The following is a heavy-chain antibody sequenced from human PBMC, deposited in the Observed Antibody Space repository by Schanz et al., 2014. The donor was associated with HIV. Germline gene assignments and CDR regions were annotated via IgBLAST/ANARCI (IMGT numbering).Heavy chain of an antibody. CDR1: GYSFTSYD. Sequence: QVQLVQSGAEAKKPGASVMLSCKASGYSFTSYDINWVRQATGLGLEWMGWMNPNSGNTGFAQKFQGRVTIIADESTSTAYMELSSLRSADTAVYFCARAAFSSEYYYGMDVWGQGTTVTVSS. CDR3: ARAAFSSEYYYGMDV. D-gene: IGHD3-3*02. V-gene: IGHV1-8*01. CDR2: MNPNSGNT. J-gene: IGHJ6*02.